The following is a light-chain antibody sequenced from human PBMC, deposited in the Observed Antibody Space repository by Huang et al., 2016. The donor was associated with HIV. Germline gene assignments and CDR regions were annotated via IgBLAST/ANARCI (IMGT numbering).Light chain of an antibody. Sequence: DIQMTQSPSSLSASVGDRVTITCRASQSISSFLNWYQPKPGKAPELLIYAASSLQSRVPSRFSGSGSGSGTDFTLTISSLQPEDVATYYCQQSYSTLWTFGQGTKIEIK. CDR2: AAS. V-gene: IGKV1-39*01. J-gene: IGKJ1*01. CDR3: QQSYSTLWT. CDR1: QSISSF.